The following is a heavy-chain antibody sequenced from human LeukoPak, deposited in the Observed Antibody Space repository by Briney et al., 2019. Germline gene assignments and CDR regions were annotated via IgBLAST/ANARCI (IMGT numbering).Heavy chain of an antibody. J-gene: IGHJ4*02. Sequence: GASVKVSCKASGYTFTGYYMHWVRQAPGQGLEWMGWINPNSGGTNYAQKFQGRVTMTRDTSISTAYMELSRLRSDDTAVYYCAGGYSSGWYVFDYWGQGTLVTVSS. D-gene: IGHD6-19*01. CDR3: AGGYSSGWYVFDY. CDR2: INPNSGGT. V-gene: IGHV1-2*02. CDR1: GYTFTGYY.